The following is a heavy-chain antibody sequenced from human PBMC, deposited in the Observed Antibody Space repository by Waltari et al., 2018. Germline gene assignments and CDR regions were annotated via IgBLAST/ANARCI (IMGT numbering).Heavy chain of an antibody. Sequence: QVQLQESGPGLVKSSETLSLTCTVSGGSISSYYWSWIRQPPGKGLEWIGYIYYSGSTNYNPSLKSRVTISVDTSKNQFSLKLSSVTAADTAVYYCARNRGDYYDSSGYARAFDIWGQGTMVTVSS. CDR3: ARNRGDYYDSSGYARAFDI. CDR1: GGSISSYY. D-gene: IGHD3-22*01. V-gene: IGHV4-59*01. J-gene: IGHJ3*02. CDR2: IYYSGST.